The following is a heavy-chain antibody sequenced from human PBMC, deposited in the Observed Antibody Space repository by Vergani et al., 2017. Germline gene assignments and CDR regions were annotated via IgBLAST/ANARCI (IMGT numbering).Heavy chain of an antibody. J-gene: IGHJ4*02. V-gene: IGHV4-61*02. CDR2: IHTSGST. CDR3: ARGSCVGGSCNKPHFDY. Sequence: QVQLQESGPGLVKPSQTLSLTCTVSGGSINSHNYYWSWIRQPAGKGLEWIGRIHTSGSTNYNPSLKSPVSMSEDTSKNQFSLNLTSVTAADTAVYFCARGSCVGGSCNKPHFDYWGQGILVTVSS. D-gene: IGHD2-15*01. CDR1: GGSINSHNYY.